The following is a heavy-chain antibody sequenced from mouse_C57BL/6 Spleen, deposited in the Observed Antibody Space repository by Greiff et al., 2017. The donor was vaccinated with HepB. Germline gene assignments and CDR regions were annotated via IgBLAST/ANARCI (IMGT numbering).Heavy chain of an antibody. CDR3: ARHEGAFYYGNYGYAMDY. CDR1: GYTFTEYT. Sequence: QVQLQQSGAELVKPGASVKLSCKASGYTFTEYTIHWVKQRSGQGLEWIGWFYPGSGSIKYNEKFEDKATLTADKSYSTVYMELSRWTSEDSSVYFCARHEGAFYYGNYGYAMDYWGQGTAVTVSS. D-gene: IGHD2-1*01. J-gene: IGHJ4*01. V-gene: IGHV1-62-2*01. CDR2: FYPGSGSI.